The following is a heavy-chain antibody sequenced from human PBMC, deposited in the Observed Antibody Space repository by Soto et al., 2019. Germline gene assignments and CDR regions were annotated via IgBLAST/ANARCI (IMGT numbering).Heavy chain of an antibody. CDR3: ARDYYDSAGAYDAFDI. Sequence: QVQLQESGPGLVKPSETLSLTCTVSGGSISSYYWSWIRQPPGKGLEWIGYIYYSGSTNYNPSLKSRVTISVDTSKNQFSLKLSSVTAADTAVYYWARDYYDSAGAYDAFDIWGQGTMVTVSS. CDR1: GGSISSYY. CDR2: IYYSGST. J-gene: IGHJ3*02. D-gene: IGHD3-22*01. V-gene: IGHV4-59*01.